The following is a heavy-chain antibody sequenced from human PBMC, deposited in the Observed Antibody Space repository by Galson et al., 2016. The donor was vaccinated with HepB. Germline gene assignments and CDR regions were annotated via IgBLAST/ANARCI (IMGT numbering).Heavy chain of an antibody. CDR1: GGTFSSYA. Sequence: SVKVSCKASGGTFSSYAISWVRQAPGQGLEWMGGIIPIFGTANYAQKFQGRVTITADESTSTAYMELSSLRSEDTAVYYCASSNSYGLMGVFWWFDPWGQGALVTVSS. V-gene: IGHV1-69*13. D-gene: IGHD5-18*01. CDR2: IIPIFGTA. J-gene: IGHJ5*02. CDR3: ASSNSYGLMGVFWWFDP.